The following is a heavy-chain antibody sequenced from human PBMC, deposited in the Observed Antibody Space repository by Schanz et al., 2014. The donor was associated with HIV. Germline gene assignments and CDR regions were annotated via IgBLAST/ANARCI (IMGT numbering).Heavy chain of an antibody. CDR2: ISPYNGYT. Sequence: QVQLVQSGPEVKKPGASVKVSCKASGYTFTSFGVTWVRQAPGQGLEWMGWISPYNGYTDYAQKLQGRVTLTTDTSTTTAYMDLRSLRSDDTAVYHCARRESDGALDVWGPGTTVIVSS. D-gene: IGHD2-21*02. V-gene: IGHV1-18*01. CDR1: GYTFTSFG. J-gene: IGHJ6*02. CDR3: ARRESDGALDV.